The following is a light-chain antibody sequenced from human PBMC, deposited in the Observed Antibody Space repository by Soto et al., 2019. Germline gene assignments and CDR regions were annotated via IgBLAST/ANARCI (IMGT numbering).Light chain of an antibody. CDR1: SSNIGAGYD. Sequence: QSVLTQPPSVSGAPGQRVTISCTGSSSNIGAGYDVHWYQQFPGSAPKLLIYGDNNRPSWVPDRFSGSKSGTSASLAITGLQAEDEADYYCQSYDSSLSGLLFGGGTKLTVL. J-gene: IGLJ2*01. CDR3: QSYDSSLSGLL. CDR2: GDN. V-gene: IGLV1-40*01.